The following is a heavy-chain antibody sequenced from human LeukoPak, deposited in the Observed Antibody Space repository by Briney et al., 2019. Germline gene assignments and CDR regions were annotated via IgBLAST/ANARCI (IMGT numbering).Heavy chain of an antibody. CDR3: ARAGWELDAYYYGMDV. V-gene: IGHV1-69*04. CDR2: IIPILGMA. D-gene: IGHD1-26*01. CDR1: GGTFSSYA. J-gene: IGHJ6*02. Sequence: GASVKVSCKASGGTFSSYAISWVRQAPGQGLEWMGRIIPILGMANYAQKFQGRVTITADKSTSTAYMELSSLRSEDTAVYYCARAGWELDAYYYGMDVWGQGTTVTVSS.